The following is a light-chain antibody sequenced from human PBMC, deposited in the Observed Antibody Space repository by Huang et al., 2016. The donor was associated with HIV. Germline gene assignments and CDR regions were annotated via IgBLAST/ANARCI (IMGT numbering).Light chain of an antibody. CDR1: QSVSSN. V-gene: IGKV3-15*01. J-gene: IGKJ2*01. CDR2: RAS. Sequence: EIVLTQSPATVSVSPGERATLSCRASQSVSSNLAWYQQKPGQPPRLLSYRASTRATGSPARFSGSGSGTEFTLTISSLQSEDFAVYYCQQYNNWLLFGQGTKVEIK. CDR3: QQYNNWLL.